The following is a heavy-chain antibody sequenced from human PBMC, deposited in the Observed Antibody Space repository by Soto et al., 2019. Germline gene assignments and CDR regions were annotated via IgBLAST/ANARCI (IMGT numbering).Heavy chain of an antibody. J-gene: IGHJ4*02. V-gene: IGHV3-74*01. CDR1: GFTFSGYW. D-gene: IGHD2-21*02. CDR2: INSDGSTT. CDR3: ASAKLGDCFQVY. Sequence: GGSLRLSCAVSGFTFSGYWMHWVRQAPGKGLVWVSRINSDGSTTSYADSVKGRFTISRDNAKNTLYLQMDSLRAEDTAVYYCASAKLGDCFQVYWGQGTLVTVSS.